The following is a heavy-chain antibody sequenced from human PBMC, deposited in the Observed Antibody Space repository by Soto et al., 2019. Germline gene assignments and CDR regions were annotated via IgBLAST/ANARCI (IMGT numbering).Heavy chain of an antibody. CDR2: INAGNGTT. J-gene: IGHJ4*02. CDR3: ATSIVVVTALDY. V-gene: IGHV1-3*05. Sequence: QVQLVQSVAEEKKPGASVKVSCKASGYTFTSYAMHWVRPAPGQRLEWMGWINAGNGTTKYSQKFQGRVTITRDTSASTAYMELRSLRAEDTAVYYCATSIVVVTALDYWGQGTLVTVSS. CDR1: GYTFTSYA. D-gene: IGHD2-21*02.